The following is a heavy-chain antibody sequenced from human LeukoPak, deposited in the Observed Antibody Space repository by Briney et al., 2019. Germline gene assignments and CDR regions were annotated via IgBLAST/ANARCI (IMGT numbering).Heavy chain of an antibody. J-gene: IGHJ4*02. Sequence: PGGSLRLSCAASGFTFSSYGMHWVRQAPGKGLEWVAVISYDGSNKYYADSVKGRFTISRDNSKNTLYLQMNSLRAEDTAVYYCAKDKAYYDFWSGYSSDYWGQGTLVTVS. V-gene: IGHV3-30*18. CDR3: AKDKAYYDFWSGYSSDY. CDR2: ISYDGSNK. D-gene: IGHD3-3*01. CDR1: GFTFSSYG.